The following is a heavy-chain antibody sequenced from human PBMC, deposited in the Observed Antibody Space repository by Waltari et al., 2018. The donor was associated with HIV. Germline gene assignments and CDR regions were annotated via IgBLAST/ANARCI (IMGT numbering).Heavy chain of an antibody. Sequence: QVQLQELGPGLVRPSETLSLTCAVSGGSISSDASEWSWIRPRPGKGLEWIGYISYCGYTSYDPSRGSRVAISVDTSHNHFSVKMTSLTAADTAIYYCATSLAAAPGGSFFDPTDLWGQGTTVIVSS. CDR2: ISYCGYT. CDR3: ATSLAAAPGGSFFDPTDL. CDR1: GGSISSDASE. V-gene: IGHV4-31*11. J-gene: IGHJ6*02. D-gene: IGHD6-13*01.